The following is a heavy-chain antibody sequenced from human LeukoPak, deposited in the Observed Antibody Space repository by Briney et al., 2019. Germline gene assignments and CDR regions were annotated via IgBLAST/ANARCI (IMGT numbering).Heavy chain of an antibody. CDR1: GGTFSSYA. D-gene: IGHD6-13*01. J-gene: IGHJ6*02. CDR2: IIPISGTA. V-gene: IGHV1-69*01. CDR3: ARAVVHRTAAGTYYYYGMDV. Sequence: PVASVKVSCKASGGTFSSYAISWVRQAPGQGLEWMGGIIPISGTANYAQKFQGRVTITADESTSTAYMELSSLRSEDTAVYYCARAVVHRTAAGTYYYYGMDVWGQGTTVTVSS.